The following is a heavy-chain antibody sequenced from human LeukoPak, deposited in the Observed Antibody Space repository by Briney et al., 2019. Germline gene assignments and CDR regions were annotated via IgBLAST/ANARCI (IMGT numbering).Heavy chain of an antibody. CDR3: VSGNDPDYVWGTYRLDAFDI. CDR2: IVSFGTII. CDR1: GYTFSDYS. V-gene: IGHV3-21*01. Sequence: PGGSLRLSCAAPGYTFSDYSVNWVRQVPGKGLKWVSSIVSFGTIIYYADSVKGRFAISRDNAKNSLFLQMNSLRAEDTAVYYCVSGNDPDYVWGTYRLDAFDIWGEGTMVIVSS. J-gene: IGHJ3*02. D-gene: IGHD3-16*02.